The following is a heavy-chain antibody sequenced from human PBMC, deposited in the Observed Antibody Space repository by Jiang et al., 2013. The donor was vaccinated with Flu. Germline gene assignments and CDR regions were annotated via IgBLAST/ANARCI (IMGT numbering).Heavy chain of an antibody. J-gene: IGHJ4*02. CDR3: ARAQKYSGFELPYFDH. V-gene: IGHV4-39*07. CDR2: IYHTGSS. D-gene: IGHD5-12*01. CDR1: GGSISSSDYY. Sequence: LLKPSETLSLTCTVSGGSISSSDYYWAWIRQSPGKGLEWIGGIYHTGSSYSNPSLKSRVIMSVDMSKTQLSLRLRSVTAADTAFYYCARAQKYSGFELPYFDHWGQGALVTVSS.